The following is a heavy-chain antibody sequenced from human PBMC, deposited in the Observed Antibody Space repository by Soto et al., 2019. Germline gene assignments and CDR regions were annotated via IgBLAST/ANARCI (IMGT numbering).Heavy chain of an antibody. D-gene: IGHD3-3*01. CDR1: GGSISSSSYY. CDR3: ARNPIFGVALEDYYYYYMDV. V-gene: IGHV4-39*01. Sequence: NPSETLSLTCTVSGGSISSSSYYWGWIRQPPGKGLEWIGSIYYSGSTYYNPSLKSRVTISVDTSKNQFSLKLSSVTAADTAVYYCARNPIFGVALEDYYYYYMDVWGKGTTVTFSS. CDR2: IYYSGST. J-gene: IGHJ6*03.